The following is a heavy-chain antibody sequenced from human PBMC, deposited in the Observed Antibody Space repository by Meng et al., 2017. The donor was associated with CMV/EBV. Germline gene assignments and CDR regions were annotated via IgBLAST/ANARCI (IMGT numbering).Heavy chain of an antibody. CDR1: GFTFSNYE. CDR2: ISPTGSTT. CDR3: ARVGRWGGY. V-gene: IGHV3-48*03. D-gene: IGHD4-23*01. Sequence: GESLKISCTSSGFTFSNYEINWVRQAPGKGLEWVSYISPTGSTTYYADSMKGRFTISRDNAKNSLYLQMNSLREEDTAVYYCARVGRWGGYWGQGTLVTVSS. J-gene: IGHJ4*02.